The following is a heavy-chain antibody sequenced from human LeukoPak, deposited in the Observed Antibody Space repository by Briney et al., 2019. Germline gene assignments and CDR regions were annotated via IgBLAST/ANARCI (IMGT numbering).Heavy chain of an antibody. Sequence: SETLSLTCTVSGGSISSYYWSWIRQPAGKGLEGIERIYTSGSTNYNPSLKSRVTMSVDTSKNQFSLKLSSVTAADTAVYYCAREMDIAAPFDYWGQGTLVTVSS. J-gene: IGHJ4*02. CDR1: GGSISSYY. CDR3: AREMDIAAPFDY. D-gene: IGHD6-25*01. V-gene: IGHV4-4*07. CDR2: IYTSGST.